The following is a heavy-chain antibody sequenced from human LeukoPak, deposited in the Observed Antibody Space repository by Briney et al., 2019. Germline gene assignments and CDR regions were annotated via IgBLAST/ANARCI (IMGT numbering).Heavy chain of an antibody. Sequence: GRSLRLSCAASGFTFSSYGMHWVRQTPGKGLEWVAVISYDGSSKYNEDSVKGRFTISRDNSENTLYLQMNSLRVEDTAVYYCATTLGSGWKFDYWGQGTLVTVSS. CDR2: ISYDGSSK. J-gene: IGHJ4*02. CDR3: ATTLGSGWKFDY. D-gene: IGHD6-19*01. CDR1: GFTFSSYG. V-gene: IGHV3-30*03.